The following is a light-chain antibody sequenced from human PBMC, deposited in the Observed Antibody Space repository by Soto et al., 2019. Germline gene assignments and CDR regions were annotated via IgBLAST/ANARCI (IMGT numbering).Light chain of an antibody. V-gene: IGKV2-30*01. CDR1: XSLXYXXXXXX. J-gene: IGKJ1*01. CDR2: KVS. CDR3: MQGTHWPRT. Sequence: VVMTQSPLSLPVTLVHPASISSISSXSLXYXXXXXXXXXXXXXXXQSPRRLIYKVSSRDSGVPDRFSGSGSGTDFTLKISRVEAEDVGVYYCMQGTHWPRTFGQGTKVDI.